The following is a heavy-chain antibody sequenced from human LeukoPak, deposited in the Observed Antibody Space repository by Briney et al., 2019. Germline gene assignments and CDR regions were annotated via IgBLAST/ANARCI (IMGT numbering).Heavy chain of an antibody. CDR3: AKGMTTVVTRPWFDP. D-gene: IGHD4-23*01. J-gene: IGHJ5*02. CDR1: GFTFDDYA. V-gene: IGHV3-9*01. CDR2: ISWNSGSI. Sequence: GRSLRLSCAASGFTFDDYAMHWVRQAPGQGLEWVSGISWNSGSIGYVDSVKGRFTISRDNAKNSLYLEMNSLRAEDTALYYCAKGMTTVVTRPWFDPWGQGTLVTVSS.